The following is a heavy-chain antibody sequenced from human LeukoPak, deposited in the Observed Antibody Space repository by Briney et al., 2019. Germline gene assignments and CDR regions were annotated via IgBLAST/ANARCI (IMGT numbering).Heavy chain of an antibody. V-gene: IGHV3-30-3*01. CDR1: GFTFTSYA. Sequence: GGCLRLSCAASGFTFTSYAMHSGRQAPGKGLEWVAVISYDGSNKYYADSVKGRVTISRDNSKNTLYLQMNSLRAEDTAVYYCLARYSSGWSFDYWGQGTLVTVSS. CDR3: LARYSSGWSFDY. CDR2: ISYDGSNK. J-gene: IGHJ4*02. D-gene: IGHD6-19*01.